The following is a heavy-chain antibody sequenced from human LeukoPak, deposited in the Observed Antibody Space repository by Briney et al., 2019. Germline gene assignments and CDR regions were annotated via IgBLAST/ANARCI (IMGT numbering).Heavy chain of an antibody. D-gene: IGHD5-12*01. CDR3: ARERGGYHDY. V-gene: IGHV3-30-3*01. CDR1: GFTFSSYA. Sequence: GGSLRLSCAASGFTFSSYAMHWVRQAPGKGLEWVAVISYDGSNKYYADSVKGRFTISRDNSKNTLYLQMNSLRAEDTAAYYCARERGGYHDYWGQGTLVTVSS. CDR2: ISYDGSNK. J-gene: IGHJ4*02.